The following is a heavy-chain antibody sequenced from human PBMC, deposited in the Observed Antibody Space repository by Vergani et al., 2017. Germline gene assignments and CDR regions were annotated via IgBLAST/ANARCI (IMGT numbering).Heavy chain of an antibody. CDR3: GRVADFYGLGSRRLDL. V-gene: IGHV4-59*01. CDR1: GGSMSGYY. Sequence: QVRLQESGPGLVKPSETLSLTCSVSGGSMSGYYWSWIRQPPGKELEWIGYMYHSGSTNYNPSLETRVTISGVTSKNQFSLKLNSVTAADTAVYYCGRVADFYGLGSRRLDLWGQGILVTVSS. CDR2: MYHSGST. D-gene: IGHD3-10*01. J-gene: IGHJ5*02.